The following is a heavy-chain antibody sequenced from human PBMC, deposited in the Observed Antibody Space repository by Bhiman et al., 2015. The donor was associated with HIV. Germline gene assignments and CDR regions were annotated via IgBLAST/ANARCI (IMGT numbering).Heavy chain of an antibody. D-gene: IGHD3-3*01. CDR1: GFTFSSYS. CDR2: ISYDGSNK. CDR3: ARGGNFWSGYLDAFDI. V-gene: IGHV3-30-3*01. Sequence: QVQLVESGGGVVQPGRSLRLSCVASGFTFSSYSIHWVRQAPGKGLEWVAVISYDGSNKKYADSVKGRFTISRDNSKSTLYLLLNSLRVEDTAVYYCARGGNFWSGYLDAFDIWGQGTMVTVSS. J-gene: IGHJ3*02.